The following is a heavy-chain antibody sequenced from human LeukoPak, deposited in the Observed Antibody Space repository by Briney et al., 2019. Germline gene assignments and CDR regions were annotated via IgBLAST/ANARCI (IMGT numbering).Heavy chain of an antibody. V-gene: IGHV1-2*02. CDR3: ARDNYFGSGSYYRDNWFDP. CDR2: INPNSGDT. CDR1: GYTFTGNY. J-gene: IGHJ5*02. D-gene: IGHD3-10*01. Sequence: ASVKVSCKASGYTFTGNYMHWVRQAPGQGLEWMGWINPNSGDTNYAQNFQGRVTMTRDTSVSTAYMELNRLRSDDTAVYYCARDNYFGSGSYYRDNWFDPWGQGTLVTVS.